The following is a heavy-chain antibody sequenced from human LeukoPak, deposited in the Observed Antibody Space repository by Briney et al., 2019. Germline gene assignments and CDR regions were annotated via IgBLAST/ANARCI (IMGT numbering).Heavy chain of an antibody. CDR1: GGSISSSSYY. J-gene: IGHJ4*02. Sequence: SETLSLTCTVSGGSISSSSYYWGWIRQPPGKGLEWIGSIYYSGSTCYNPFLKSRVTISVDTSKNQFSLKLSSVTAADTAVYYCARVHDSSGYLGYWGQGTLVTVSS. D-gene: IGHD3-22*01. V-gene: IGHV4-39*07. CDR3: ARVHDSSGYLGY. CDR2: IYYSGST.